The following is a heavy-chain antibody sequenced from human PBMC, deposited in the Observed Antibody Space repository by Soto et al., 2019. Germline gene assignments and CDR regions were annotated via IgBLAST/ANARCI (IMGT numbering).Heavy chain of an antibody. Sequence: SETLSLTCAVSGGSISSGGYSWSWIRQPPGKGLEWIGYIYHSGSTYYNPSLKSRVTISVDRSKSQFSLKLSSVTAADTAVYYCARLSFWSGFDYWGQGTLVTVSS. CDR3: ARLSFWSGFDY. CDR1: GGSISSGGYS. J-gene: IGHJ4*02. D-gene: IGHD3-3*01. V-gene: IGHV4-30-2*01. CDR2: IYHSGST.